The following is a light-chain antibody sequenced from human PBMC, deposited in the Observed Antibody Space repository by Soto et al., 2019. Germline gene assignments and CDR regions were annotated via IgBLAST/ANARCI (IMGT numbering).Light chain of an antibody. V-gene: IGKV3-20*01. CDR1: QSVSNNY. CDR2: GAS. Sequence: EIVMTQYKATLSVSPRERATVSCRASQSVSNNYLAWYQQKPGQAPRLLIYGASNRATGIPDRFSGSGSGTDFTLTISRLEPEDFAVYYCQQYGSSGTFGQVTKVDTK. CDR3: QQYGSSGT. J-gene: IGKJ1*01.